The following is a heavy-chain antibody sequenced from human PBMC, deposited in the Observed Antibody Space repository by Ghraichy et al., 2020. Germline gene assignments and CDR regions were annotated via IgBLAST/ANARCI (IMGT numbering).Heavy chain of an antibody. CDR2: FNPNTGSR. CDR1: GYTFTDYS. CDR3: ARDHSKVHLMTATTRGYFQH. V-gene: IGHV1-2*02. D-gene: IGHD2-21*02. J-gene: IGHJ1*01. Sequence: ASVKVSCKASGYTFTDYSFHWVRQAPGQGLEWMGWFNPNTGSRNYAQKFQGRVTMTRDTSISTAYLELSGLNSDDTAFYYCARDHSKVHLMTATTRGYFQHWGQGTVVTVSS.